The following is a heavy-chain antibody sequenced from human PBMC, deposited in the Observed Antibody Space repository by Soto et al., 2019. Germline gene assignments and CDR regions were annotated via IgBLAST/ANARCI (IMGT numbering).Heavy chain of an antibody. J-gene: IGHJ6*02. CDR3: ATPHLRGRDYEIGSPPTASLYHYGVGV. CDR1: RGTFNTSP. V-gene: IGHV1-69*01. CDR2: ILPVFAMV. Sequence: QVQLAQSGAEVKKPGSSVRVSCQTSRGTFNTSPISWMRQAPGQGLEWLGDILPVFAMVNYAQQFQYRLNVTGDESTTSVCMEGSRLAAGDTAVYFCATPHLRGRDYEIGSPPTASLYHYGVGVWGPGARVIVSS. D-gene: IGHD3-3*01.